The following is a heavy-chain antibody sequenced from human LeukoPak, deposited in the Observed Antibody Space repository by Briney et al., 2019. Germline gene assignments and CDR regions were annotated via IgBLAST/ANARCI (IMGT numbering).Heavy chain of an antibody. V-gene: IGHV3-11*01. CDR1: GVIFSGYY. CDR3: GTHAGRTGSDD. J-gene: IGHJ4*02. Sequence: GWSLRLSCATSGVIFSGYYMSWIRQAPGKGLEWVSYISGSGNDISYADSVKGRFTSSRDNAKGSLYLQMNSLRAADTAVYYCGTHAGRTGSDDWGQGTLVTVSS. D-gene: IGHD3/OR15-3a*01. CDR2: ISGSGNDI.